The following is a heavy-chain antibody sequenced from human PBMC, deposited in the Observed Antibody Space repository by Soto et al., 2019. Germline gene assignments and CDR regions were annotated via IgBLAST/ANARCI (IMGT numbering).Heavy chain of an antibody. CDR2: TSANNDNT. CDR3: ARDERYTCSGTSCFYFDY. V-gene: IGHV1-18*04. J-gene: IGHJ4*02. CDR1: GYTFTRYG. D-gene: IGHD2-2*01. Sequence: ASVKVSCKASGYTFTRYGISWVRQAPGQGLEWMAWTSANNDNTNFAEKLQGRVTLTTDTSTGTAYMELRSLRSDDTAVYYCARDERYTCSGTSCFYFDYWGQGTLVTVSS.